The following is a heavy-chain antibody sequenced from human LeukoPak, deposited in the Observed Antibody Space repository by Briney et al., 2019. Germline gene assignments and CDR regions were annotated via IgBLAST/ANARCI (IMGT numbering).Heavy chain of an antibody. CDR1: GFTFSSYA. D-gene: IGHD3-9*01. Sequence: GGSLRLSCAASGFTFSSYAMSWVRQAPGKGLERVSAISGSGGSTYYADSVKGRFTISRDNSKNTLYLQMNSLRAEDTAVYYCAIAKVRRTISGYAFAIWGQGPMITVSS. V-gene: IGHV3-23*01. CDR2: ISGSGGST. J-gene: IGHJ3*02. CDR3: AIAKVRRTISGYAFAI.